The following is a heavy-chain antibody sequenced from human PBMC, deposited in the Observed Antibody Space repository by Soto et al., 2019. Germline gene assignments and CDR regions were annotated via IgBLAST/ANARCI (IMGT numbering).Heavy chain of an antibody. Sequence: PGWSLRLSCATSGFTFSSYNMNWVRQAPGKGLEWVSYISSSSSTIYYAAPVKGRFTISRDDSKNTLYLEMNSLTTEDTALYYCTTVPGTTVTNPYFAIDVWGQGTTVTVSS. D-gene: IGHD4-17*01. CDR2: ISSSSSTI. V-gene: IGHV3-48*01. CDR1: GFTFSSYN. J-gene: IGHJ6*02. CDR3: TTVPGTTVTNPYFAIDV.